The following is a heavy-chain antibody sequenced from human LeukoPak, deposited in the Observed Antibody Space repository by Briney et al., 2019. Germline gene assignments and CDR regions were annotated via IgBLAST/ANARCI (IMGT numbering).Heavy chain of an antibody. V-gene: IGHV3-30*04. J-gene: IGHJ3*02. CDR3: AKRDGYNSDAFDI. Sequence: GGSLRLSCAASGFTFSDYSIRWVRQAPGRGLEWVAVISYDGSNKYYADSVKGRFTISRDNSKNTLYLQMNSLRAEDSAVYYCAKRDGYNSDAFDIWGQGTMVTVSS. D-gene: IGHD5-24*01. CDR2: ISYDGSNK. CDR1: GFTFSDYS.